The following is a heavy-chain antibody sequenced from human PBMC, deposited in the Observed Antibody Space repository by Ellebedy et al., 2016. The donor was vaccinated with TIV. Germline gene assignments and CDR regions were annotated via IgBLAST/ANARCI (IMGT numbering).Heavy chain of an antibody. D-gene: IGHD2-2*02. CDR1: GFTFSSYS. Sequence: GESLKISXAASGFTFSSYSMDWVRQAPGKGLEWVSSITSSRSHIYYADSVKGRFTISRDDATSSLYLQMNSLRAEDTAVYYCARDNLVGICTGSSCNIHGEYARGYFDYWGQGARVTVSS. CDR3: ARDNLVGICTGSSCNIHGEYARGYFDY. V-gene: IGHV3-21*01. CDR2: ITSSRSHI. J-gene: IGHJ4*02.